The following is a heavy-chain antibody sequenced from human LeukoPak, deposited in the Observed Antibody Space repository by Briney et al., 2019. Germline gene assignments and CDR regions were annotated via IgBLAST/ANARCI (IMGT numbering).Heavy chain of an antibody. J-gene: IGHJ4*02. CDR3: ARDRTRTYDSSGYWASHDY. CDR2: INPNSSST. Sequence: GASVKVSCKAAGYTLTSYYMHWVRQAPAQGLEWMGIINPNSSSTSYAQKFQGRGTMTTETSTSTVYIQLSSRRSEDTAVYYCARDRTRTYDSSGYWASHDYWGQGTLVTVSS. V-gene: IGHV1-46*01. CDR1: GYTLTSYY. D-gene: IGHD3-22*01.